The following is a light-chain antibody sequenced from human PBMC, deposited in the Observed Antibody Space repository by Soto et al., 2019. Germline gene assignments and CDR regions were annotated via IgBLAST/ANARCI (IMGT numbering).Light chain of an antibody. J-gene: IGKJ5*01. CDR3: QQRSNWPIT. CDR1: QSVSSY. CDR2: GAS. Sequence: ETVLTQSPATLSLSPGERATLSCRASQSVSSYLAWYQQKPGQTLRLLIYGASNRATGTPARFSGSGSGTDFTLTISSLEPEDFAVYYCQQRSNWPITFGQGTRLEIK. V-gene: IGKV3-11*01.